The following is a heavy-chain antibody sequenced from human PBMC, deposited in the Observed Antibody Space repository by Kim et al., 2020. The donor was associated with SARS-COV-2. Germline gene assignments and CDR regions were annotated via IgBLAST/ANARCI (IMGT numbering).Heavy chain of an antibody. V-gene: IGHV3-7*01. J-gene: IGHJ4*02. CDR3: AREFGQLVSYFDY. D-gene: IGHD3-16*01. Sequence: DSVKGRFTISSDNTKNSLYQQMKRRGAEDTAVYYCAREFGQLVSYFDYWGQGTLVTVSS.